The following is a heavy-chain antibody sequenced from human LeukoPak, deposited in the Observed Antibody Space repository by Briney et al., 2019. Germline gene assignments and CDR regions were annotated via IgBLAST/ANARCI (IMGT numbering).Heavy chain of an antibody. CDR1: GGSISSYY. J-gene: IGHJ5*02. D-gene: IGHD5-18*01. V-gene: IGHV4-59*01. CDR2: IYYSGSA. Sequence: SETLSLTCTVSGGSISSYYWSWIRQPPGKGLEWIGYIYYSGSANYNPSLKSRVTISVDTSKNQFSLKLSSVAAADTAVYYCARDGRGYNYGYSWFDPWGQGTLVTVSS. CDR3: ARDGRGYNYGYSWFDP.